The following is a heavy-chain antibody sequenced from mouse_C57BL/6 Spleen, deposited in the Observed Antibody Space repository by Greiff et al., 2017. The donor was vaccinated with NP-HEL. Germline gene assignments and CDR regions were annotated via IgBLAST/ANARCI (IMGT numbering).Heavy chain of an antibody. CDR1: GYSITSGYY. V-gene: IGHV3-6*01. Sequence: EVKVEESGPGLVKPSQSLSLTCSVTGYSITSGYYWHWIRQFPGTKLEWMGYISYDGSNNNNPSLKNRISITRDTSKNQFFLTLNSVTTEDTATYYCARDPVWGTGTTVTVSS. CDR3: ARDPV. J-gene: IGHJ1*03. CDR2: ISYDGSN.